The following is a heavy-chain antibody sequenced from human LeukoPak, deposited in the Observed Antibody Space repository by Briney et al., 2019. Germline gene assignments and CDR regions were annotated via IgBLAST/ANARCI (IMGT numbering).Heavy chain of an antibody. V-gene: IGHV3-9*01. CDR1: GFTFDDYA. CDR2: ISWNSGSI. CDR3: AKDSYYDILTGYFDY. J-gene: IGHJ4*02. Sequence: GGSLRLSCAASGFTFDDYAMHWVRQAPGKGLKWVSGISWNSGSIGYADSVKGRFTISRDNAKDSLYLQMNSLRAEDTALYYCAKDSYYDILTGYFDYWGQGTLVAVFS. D-gene: IGHD3-9*01.